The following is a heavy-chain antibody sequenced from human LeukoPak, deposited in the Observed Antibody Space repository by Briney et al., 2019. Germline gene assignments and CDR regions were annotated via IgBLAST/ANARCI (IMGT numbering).Heavy chain of an antibody. CDR1: GFTFSSYA. CDR2: ISYDGSNK. Sequence: GGSLRLSCAASGFTFSSYAMHWVRQAPGKGLEWVAVISYDGSNKYYADSVKGRFTISRDNSKNTLYLQMNSLRAEDTAVYYCVRANYDASWSPLDYWGQGTLVTVSS. V-gene: IGHV3-30-3*01. D-gene: IGHD3-22*01. CDR3: VRANYDASWSPLDY. J-gene: IGHJ4*02.